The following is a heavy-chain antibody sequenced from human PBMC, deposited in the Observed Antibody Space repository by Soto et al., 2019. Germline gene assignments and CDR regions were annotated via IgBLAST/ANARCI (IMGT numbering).Heavy chain of an antibody. CDR2: INPSGGST. J-gene: IGHJ5*02. D-gene: IGHD2-2*01. CDR1: GYTFTSYY. V-gene: IGHV1-46*01. CDR3: ARGGMGYCSSTSCPAADWFDP. Sequence: ASVKVSCKASGYTFTSYYMHWVRQAPGQGLEWMGIINPSGGSTSYAQKFQGRVTMTRDTSTSTVYMELSSLRSEDTAVYYCARGGMGYCSSTSCPAADWFDPWGQGTLVTVSS.